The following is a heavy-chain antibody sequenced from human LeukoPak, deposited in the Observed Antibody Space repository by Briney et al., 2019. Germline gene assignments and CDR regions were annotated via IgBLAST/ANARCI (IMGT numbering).Heavy chain of an antibody. V-gene: IGHV4-30-4*08. J-gene: IGHJ3*02. Sequence: SQTLSLTCTVSGGSISSGDYYWSWIRQPPGKGLEWIGYIYYSGSTYYNPSLKSRVTISVDTSKNQFSPKLSSVTAADTAVYYCARTGEYQLLTGAFDIWGQGTMVTVSS. CDR2: IYYSGST. CDR3: ARTGEYQLLTGAFDI. CDR1: GGSISSGDYY. D-gene: IGHD2-2*01.